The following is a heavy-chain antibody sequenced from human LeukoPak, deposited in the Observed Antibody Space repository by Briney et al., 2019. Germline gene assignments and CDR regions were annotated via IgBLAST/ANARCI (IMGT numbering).Heavy chain of an antibody. CDR3: ARDPYSGAYGNTYYYFMDV. V-gene: IGHV3-21*01. CDR1: GFSFSSYN. D-gene: IGHD1-26*01. Sequence: GGSLRLSCEAFGFSFSSYNMDWVRQTPGKGLEWISSITTSSSYTFYADSVKGRFTISRDNARNSLYLQMNSLTAEDTAVYYCARDPYSGAYGNTYYYFMDVWGKGTTVTISS. J-gene: IGHJ6*03. CDR2: ITTSSSYT.